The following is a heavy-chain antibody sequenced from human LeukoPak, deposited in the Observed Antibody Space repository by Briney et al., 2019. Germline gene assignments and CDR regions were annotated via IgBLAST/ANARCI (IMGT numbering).Heavy chain of an antibody. CDR2: IYHSGST. V-gene: IGHV4-30-2*01. CDR1: GGSISSGGYS. Sequence: SETLSLTCAVSGGSISSGGYSWSWIRQPPGKGLEWIGYIYHSGSTYYNPSLKSRVTISVDRSKNQFSLKLSSVTAADTAVYYCAGGPSEGGEYSYRDYWGQGTLVTVSS. CDR3: AGGPSEGGEYSYRDY. D-gene: IGHD5-18*01. J-gene: IGHJ4*02.